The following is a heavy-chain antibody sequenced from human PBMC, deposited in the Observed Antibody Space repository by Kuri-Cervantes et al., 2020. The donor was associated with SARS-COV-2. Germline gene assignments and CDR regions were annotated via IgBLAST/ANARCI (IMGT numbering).Heavy chain of an antibody. Sequence: SETLSLTCTVSGGSISSGGYYWSWIRQHPGKGLEWIGYIYYSGSTYYNPSLKSRVTTSVDTSKNQFSLKLSSVTAADTAVYYCAREIRAARSAPAAILREPMTIFDYWGQGALITVSS. CDR2: IYYSGST. D-gene: IGHD2-2*01. CDR3: AREIRAARSAPAAILREPMTIFDY. V-gene: IGHV4-31*03. J-gene: IGHJ4*02. CDR1: GGSISSGGYY.